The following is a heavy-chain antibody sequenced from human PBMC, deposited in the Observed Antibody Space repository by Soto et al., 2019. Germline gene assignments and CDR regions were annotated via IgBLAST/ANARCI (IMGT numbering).Heavy chain of an antibody. CDR2: ISYDGSNK. CDR1: GFTFSSYA. CDR3: ARDPGFGELLLDDAFDI. J-gene: IGHJ3*02. V-gene: IGHV3-30-3*01. D-gene: IGHD3-10*01. Sequence: SLRLSCAASGFTFSSYAMHWVRQAPGKGLEWAAVISYDGSNKYYADSVKGRFTISRDNSKNTLYLQMNSLRAEDTAVYYCARDPGFGELLLDDAFDIWGQGTMVTVSS.